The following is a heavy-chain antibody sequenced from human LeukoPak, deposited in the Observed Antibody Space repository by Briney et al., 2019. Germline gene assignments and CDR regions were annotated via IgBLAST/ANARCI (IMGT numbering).Heavy chain of an antibody. D-gene: IGHD6-6*01. CDR2: IKQDGSEK. Sequence: GGSLRLSCAASGFTFSIYSMNWVRQAPGKGLEWVAEIKQDGSEKFYVDSVKGRFTISRDNAKNSLYLQMNSLRAEDTAVYYCARSSDSSSLQYFQHWGQGTLVTVSS. CDR1: GFTFSIYS. V-gene: IGHV3-7*03. CDR3: ARSSDSSSLQYFQH. J-gene: IGHJ1*01.